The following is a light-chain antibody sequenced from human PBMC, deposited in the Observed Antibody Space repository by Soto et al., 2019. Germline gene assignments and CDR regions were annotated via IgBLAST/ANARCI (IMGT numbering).Light chain of an antibody. CDR3: QQYENWPPYN. Sequence: TQSPDTLSASLGEIVTLSCRASQSIGPNLAWYQQRPGQAPRLLIHRASMRATGVPARFIGRGFGTEFTLTITKLQSEDFAVYFCQQYENWPPYNFGQGTKLDI. CDR2: RAS. V-gene: IGKV3-15*01. J-gene: IGKJ2*01. CDR1: QSIGPN.